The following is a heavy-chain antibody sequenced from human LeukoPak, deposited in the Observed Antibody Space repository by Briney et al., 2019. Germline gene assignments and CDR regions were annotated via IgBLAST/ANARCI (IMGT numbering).Heavy chain of an antibody. CDR3: ARDPTYYYDSSGYPLYYFDY. CDR2: INPSGGST. J-gene: IGHJ4*02. CDR1: GYTFTSYY. Sequence: ASVKVSCKASGYTFTSYYMHWVRQAPGQGLEWMGIINPSGGSTSYAQKFLGRVTMTRDTSTSTVYMELSSLRSEDTAVYYCARDPTYYYDSSGYPLYYFDYWGQGTLVTVSS. D-gene: IGHD3-22*01. V-gene: IGHV1-46*03.